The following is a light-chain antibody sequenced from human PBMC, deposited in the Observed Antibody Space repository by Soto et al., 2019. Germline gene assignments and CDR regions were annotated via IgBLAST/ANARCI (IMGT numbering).Light chain of an antibody. CDR2: KSD. J-gene: IGLJ3*02. CDR1: SSNIGCNH. CDR3: VAWDDSLSGVV. V-gene: IGLV1-47*01. Sequence: QSVLTQPPSASGTPGQRVTISCSGGSSNIGCNHVYWYHQLPGAAPTLLMYKSDQRPSGVPDRFSGSKSGTSASLVISGLRSEDEADYYCVAWDDSLSGVVFGGGTKLTVL.